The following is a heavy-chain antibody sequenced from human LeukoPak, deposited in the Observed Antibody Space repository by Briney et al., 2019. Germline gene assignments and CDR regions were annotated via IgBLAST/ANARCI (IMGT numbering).Heavy chain of an antibody. J-gene: IGHJ4*02. CDR3: AKTRRGVTSYFDY. Sequence: PGGSLRLSCAASGFTFSNAWMSWVRQAPGKGLEWVGRIKSKTDGGTTDYAAPVKGRFTISRDDSKNTLYLQMNSLKTEDTAVYYCAKTRRGVTSYFDYWGQGTLVTVSS. V-gene: IGHV3-15*01. CDR2: IKSKTDGGTT. D-gene: IGHD2-21*02. CDR1: GFTFSNAW.